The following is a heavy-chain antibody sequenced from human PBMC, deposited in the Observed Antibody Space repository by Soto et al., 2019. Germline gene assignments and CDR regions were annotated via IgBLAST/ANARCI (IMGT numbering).Heavy chain of an antibody. D-gene: IGHD3-10*01. V-gene: IGHV1-8*01. CDR2: IHLENRKT. CDR3: AITPGWFAGMAD. Sequence: GASVKVSCKGSGETFSDYCINWVLQAPGQGLEWMGWIHLENRKTSLAQKFQGRLTMTGDTSIDTAYMDLTSLTSEDTAVYYCAITPGWFAGMADWGQGTTVTVSS. J-gene: IGHJ6*02. CDR1: GETFSDYC.